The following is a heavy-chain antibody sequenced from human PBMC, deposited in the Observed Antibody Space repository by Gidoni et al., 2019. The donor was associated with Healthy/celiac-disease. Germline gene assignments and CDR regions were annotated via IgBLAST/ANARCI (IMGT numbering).Heavy chain of an antibody. J-gene: IGHJ6*02. CDR2: IIPIFGTA. CDR3: ARDTEEGGSYSGYYYYGMDV. D-gene: IGHD1-26*01. CDR1: GGTFSSYA. V-gene: IGHV1-69*01. Sequence: QVQLVQSGAEVKKPGSSVKVSCKASGGTFSSYAISWVRQAPGQGLEWMGGIIPIFGTANYAQKFQGRVTITADESTSTAYMELSSLRSEDTAVYYCARDTEEGGSYSGYYYYGMDVWGQGTTVTVSS.